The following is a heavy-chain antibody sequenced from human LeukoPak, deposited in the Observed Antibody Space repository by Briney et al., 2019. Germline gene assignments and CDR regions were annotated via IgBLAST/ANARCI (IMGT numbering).Heavy chain of an antibody. CDR2: ITGSGGST. J-gene: IGHJ4*02. Sequence: GRSLRLSCAASGFTFDDYAMHWVRQAPGKGLEWVAGITGSGGSTYYGESVKGRFTISRDNSKNTVYLEMNSLRGEDTAVYFCATRPASETYFAVFDFWGQGTLVTVSS. CDR3: ATRPASETYFAVFDF. V-gene: IGHV3-23*01. CDR1: GFTFDDYA. D-gene: IGHD1-26*01.